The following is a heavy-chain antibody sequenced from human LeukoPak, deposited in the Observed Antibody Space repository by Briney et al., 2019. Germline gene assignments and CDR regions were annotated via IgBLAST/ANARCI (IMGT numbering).Heavy chain of an antibody. CDR2: MDDSGST. V-gene: IGHV4-59*08. CDR1: GGSISSYY. CDR3: ARHSSGSGGAFQY. J-gene: IGHJ4*02. D-gene: IGHD6-19*01. Sequence: SETLSLTCTVSGGSISSYYWSWIRQPPGKGLEWIGYMDDSGSTNYNPSLTSRVTISEDTSKNQLSLKLGSVIAADTAVYYCARHSSGSGGAFQYWGQGTPVTVSS.